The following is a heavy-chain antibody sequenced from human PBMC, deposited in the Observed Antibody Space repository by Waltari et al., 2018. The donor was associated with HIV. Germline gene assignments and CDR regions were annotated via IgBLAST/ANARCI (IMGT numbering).Heavy chain of an antibody. J-gene: IGHJ6*02. CDR1: GGSISSGDEF. Sequence: QVQLQESGPGLVKPSQTLSLICTVSGGSISSGDEFWSWIRQQPRKGLEWIGYVYYNGDTNYNPSLTSRVTISVGASKNHFSLKLSSVTAADTAVYFCAREQVTIFGVPDYSYGMDAWGQGTTVTVSS. CDR2: VYYNGDT. CDR3: AREQVTIFGVPDYSYGMDA. V-gene: IGHV4-31*03. D-gene: IGHD3-3*01.